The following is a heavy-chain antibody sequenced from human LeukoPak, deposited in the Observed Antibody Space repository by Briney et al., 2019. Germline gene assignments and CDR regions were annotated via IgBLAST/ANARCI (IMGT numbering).Heavy chain of an antibody. CDR3: ARDQEGSYWEYYFDY. V-gene: IGHV4-4*07. Sequence: LSETLSLTCTVSGGSISSYYWSWIRQPAGKGLEWIGRIYTSASTNYNPSLKSRVTMSVDSSKNQFSLKLSSVTAADTAVYYCARDQEGSYWEYYFDYWGQGTLVTVSS. CDR2: IYTSAST. D-gene: IGHD1-26*01. CDR1: GGSISSYY. J-gene: IGHJ4*02.